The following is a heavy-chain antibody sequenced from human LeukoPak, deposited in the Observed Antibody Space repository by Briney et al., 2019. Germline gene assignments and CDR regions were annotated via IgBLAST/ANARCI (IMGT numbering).Heavy chain of an antibody. D-gene: IGHD3-3*01. J-gene: IGHJ6*03. CDR1: GYTFTSYG. V-gene: IGHV1-18*01. Sequence: ASVKVSCKASGYTFTSYGISWVRQAPGQGLEWMGWISAYNGNTNYAQKLQARVTMTTDTSTSTAYMELRSLRSDDTAVYYCARTIFGVAGIDYYYMDVWGKGTTVTVSS. CDR2: ISAYNGNT. CDR3: ARTIFGVAGIDYYYMDV.